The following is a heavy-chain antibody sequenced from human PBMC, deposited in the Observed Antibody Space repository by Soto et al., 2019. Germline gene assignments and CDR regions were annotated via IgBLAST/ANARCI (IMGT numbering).Heavy chain of an antibody. Sequence: QVQLVESGGGVVQPGKSLRLSCAASGITFSNYGMHWVRQAPGRGLEWLAVIAYDGSSKYYAESVRGRFTISGDNARNTVFLQMNSLRGEDTAVYYCARRGTAALGTSRNDHFDSWGQGALVTVSS. CDR3: ARRGTAALGTSRNDHFDS. CDR2: IAYDGSSK. D-gene: IGHD1-1*01. V-gene: IGHV3-30*03. CDR1: GITFSNYG. J-gene: IGHJ4*02.